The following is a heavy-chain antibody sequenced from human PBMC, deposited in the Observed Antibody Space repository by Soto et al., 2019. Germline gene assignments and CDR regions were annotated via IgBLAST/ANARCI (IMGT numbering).Heavy chain of an antibody. CDR3: ARGEMVGDPMFDY. CDR2: ITTTTSTYI. CDR1: GFDFSDYS. J-gene: IGHJ4*02. V-gene: IGHV3-21*01. D-gene: IGHD4-17*01. Sequence: EVQLVESGGGLVKPGGSLRLSCVASGFDFSDYSINWVRQVPGKGLEWVSSITTTTSTYIHYADSVTGRFTIFRDSTKNSVCLQMDSLKAEDTAIYYCARGEMVGDPMFDYWGQGTLVTVSS.